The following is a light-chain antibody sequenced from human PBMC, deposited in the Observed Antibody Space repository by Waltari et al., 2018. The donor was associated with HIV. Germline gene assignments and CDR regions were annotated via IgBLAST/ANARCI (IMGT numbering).Light chain of an antibody. Sequence: NFMLPQPHSVSESPGTTAIISCTRSCGRIASNYVQWYQQRPGRAPATVIYENTQRPSGVPDRFSGSIDSSSNSASLTISGLRTEDEADYYCQSYFSSNDVIFGGGTKLTVL. V-gene: IGLV6-57*04. CDR3: QSYFSSNDVI. CDR1: CGRIASNY. CDR2: ENT. J-gene: IGLJ2*01.